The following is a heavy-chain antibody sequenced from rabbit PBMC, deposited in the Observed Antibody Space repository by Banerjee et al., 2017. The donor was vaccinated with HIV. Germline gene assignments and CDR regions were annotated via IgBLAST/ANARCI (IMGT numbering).Heavy chain of an antibody. CDR1: GFTVSGSSW. Sequence: QEQLEESGGGLVQPGGSLTLSCKASGFTVSGSSWMNWVRQAPGKGLEWIGCISTGDGITYYASWVNGRFTISKTSWTTVTLQMTSLTAADTATYFCARDAGGDGYSNDLWGPGTLVTVS. J-gene: IGHJ4*01. V-gene: IGHV1S45*01. CDR3: ARDAGGDGYSNDL. D-gene: IGHD7-1*01. CDR2: ISTGDGIT.